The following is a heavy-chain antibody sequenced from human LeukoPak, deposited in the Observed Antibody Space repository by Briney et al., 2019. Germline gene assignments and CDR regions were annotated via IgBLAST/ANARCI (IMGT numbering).Heavy chain of an antibody. V-gene: IGHV4-38-2*01. Sequence: PSETLSLTCAVSGYSINDGYYWGWIRQPPGKGLEWIGSVYHSGTTYYNPSLQSRVGISADMSRNQFSLRLNSMTAADTAVYYCVRLNAVTIHYYYYYGMDVWGQGTTVTVSS. CDR2: VYHSGTT. CDR3: VRLNAVTIHYYYYYGMDV. CDR1: GYSINDGYY. D-gene: IGHD5-18*01. J-gene: IGHJ6*02.